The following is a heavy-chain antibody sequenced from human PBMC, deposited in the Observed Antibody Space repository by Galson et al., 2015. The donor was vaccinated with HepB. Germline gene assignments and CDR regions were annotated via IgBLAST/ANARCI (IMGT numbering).Heavy chain of an antibody. J-gene: IGHJ5*01. CDR1: GGSISSTSFY. V-gene: IGHV4-39*01. CDR2: IYYTGIT. D-gene: IGHD2-2*01. Sequence: ETLSLTCTVSGGSISSTSFYWGWIRQPPGKGLEWIGTIYYTGITYYNASLKSRLTISVDTSKNQFSLRLKSVTAADTAVYYCARHSGVGYCSDTTCYQWFDSWGQGTLVTVSS. CDR3: ARHSGVGYCSDTTCYQWFDS.